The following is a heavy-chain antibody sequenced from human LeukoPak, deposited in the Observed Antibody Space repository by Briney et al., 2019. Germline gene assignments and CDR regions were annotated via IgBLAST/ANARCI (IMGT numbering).Heavy chain of an antibody. CDR3: ARGPYSYDSSGAFDI. D-gene: IGHD3-22*01. J-gene: IGHJ3*02. Sequence: SETLSLTCTVSGGSISNYYWSWIRQPPGKGLEWIGYIFYSGSTNYNPSLKSRVTISVDTSKNQFSLKLSSVTAADTAVYFCARGPYSYDSSGAFDIWGQGTMVTVSS. CDR1: GGSISNYY. CDR2: IFYSGST. V-gene: IGHV4-59*08.